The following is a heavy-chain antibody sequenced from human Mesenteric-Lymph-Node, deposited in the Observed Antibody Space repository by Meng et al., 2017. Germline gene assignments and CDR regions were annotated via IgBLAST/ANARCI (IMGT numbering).Heavy chain of an antibody. J-gene: IGHJ6*02. CDR1: GGSISSYY. V-gene: IGHV4-4*07. CDR2: IYTSGST. D-gene: IGHD3-22*01. CDR3: ARGPVMIVVGLLYYYYGMDV. Sequence: SETLSLTCTASGGSISSYYWSWIRQPAGKGLEWIGRIYTSGSTNYNPSLKSRVTISVDTSKNQFSLKLSSVTAADTAVYYCARGPVMIVVGLLYYYYGMDVWGQGTTVTVSS.